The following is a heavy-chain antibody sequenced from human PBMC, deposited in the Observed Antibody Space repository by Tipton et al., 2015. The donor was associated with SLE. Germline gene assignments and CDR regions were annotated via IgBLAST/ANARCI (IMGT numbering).Heavy chain of an antibody. CDR1: GGSFSGYY. Sequence: LRLSCAVYGGSFSGYYWSWIRQPPGKGLEWIGEINHSGSTNYSPSLKSRVTISVDTPKNQFSLKLSSVTAADTAVYYCARESDYSFDYWGQGTLVTVSS. CDR2: INHSGST. CDR3: ARESDYSFDY. V-gene: IGHV4-34*01. J-gene: IGHJ4*02.